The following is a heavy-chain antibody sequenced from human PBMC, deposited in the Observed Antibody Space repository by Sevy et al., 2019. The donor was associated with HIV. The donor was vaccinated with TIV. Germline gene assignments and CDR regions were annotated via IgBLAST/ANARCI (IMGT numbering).Heavy chain of an antibody. CDR3: ARSPPVVVVPGAPSWFDP. Sequence: SETLSLTCAVHDGSFSGYYWNWIRQLPGKGLEWIGEINDSGITNYNPSLKSRVTISVDTSKKEFSLKLNSVTAADTAVYFCARSPPVVVVPGAPSWFDPWVQGTLVTVSS. V-gene: IGHV4-34*01. J-gene: IGHJ5*02. CDR1: DGSFSGYY. D-gene: IGHD2-2*01. CDR2: INDSGIT.